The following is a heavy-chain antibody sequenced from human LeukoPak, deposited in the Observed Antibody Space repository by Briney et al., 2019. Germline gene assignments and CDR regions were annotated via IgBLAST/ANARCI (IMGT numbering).Heavy chain of an antibody. D-gene: IGHD5-12*01. CDR1: GYTFNGYF. CDR2: INPNSGGT. J-gene: IGHJ4*02. V-gene: IGHV1-2*02. CDR3: AIDQGDIGATSLSDY. Sequence: ASVKVSCNASGYTFNGYFMHWVRQAPGQGLEWMGWINPNSGGTNYAQKFQGRVTMTRDTSISTAYMELSRLRSDDTAVYYCAIDQGDIGATSLSDYWGQGTLVTVSS.